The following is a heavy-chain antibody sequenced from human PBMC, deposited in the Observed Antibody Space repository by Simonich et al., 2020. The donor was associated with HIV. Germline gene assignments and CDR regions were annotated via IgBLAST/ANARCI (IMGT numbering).Heavy chain of an antibody. CDR3: ARRHPTTVTTPYFDY. CDR1: GGSFSGYY. Sequence: QVQLQQWGAGLLKPSETLSLTCAVYGGSFSGYYWGWIRQPPGKGLEWNGEINHSGKTNYNPSRKSRVTISVDTSKNQFSLKLSSVTAADTAVYYCARRHPTTVTTPYFDYWGQGTLVTVSS. V-gene: IGHV4-34*01. D-gene: IGHD4-17*01. J-gene: IGHJ4*02. CDR2: INHSGKT.